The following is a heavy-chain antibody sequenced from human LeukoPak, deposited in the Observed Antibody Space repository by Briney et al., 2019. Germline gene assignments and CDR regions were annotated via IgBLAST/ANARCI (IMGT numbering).Heavy chain of an antibody. J-gene: IGHJ4*02. CDR1: GGSFSGYY. V-gene: IGHV4-34*01. D-gene: IGHD3-10*01. Sequence: SETLSLTCAVYGGSFSGYYWSWIRQPPGKGLEWIGEINHSGSTNYNPSLKSRVTISVDTSKNQFSLKLSSVTAADAAVYYCASAMVRGVADWGQGTLVTVSS. CDR2: INHSGST. CDR3: ASAMVRGVAD.